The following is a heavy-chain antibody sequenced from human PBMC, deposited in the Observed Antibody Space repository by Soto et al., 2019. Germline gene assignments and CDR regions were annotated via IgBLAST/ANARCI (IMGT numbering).Heavy chain of an antibody. V-gene: IGHV4-61*01. J-gene: IGHJ6*02. CDR3: ARVLSGAEYAYGLDV. D-gene: IGHD6-25*01. CDR1: GDSVISVRYF. Sequence: QVQLQESGPGLVKPSETLSLACSVSGDSVISVRYFWSWIRQPPGQELEWIGHIYDNGGTSYNPSLEGRVTISIDTSQNQFSLKLRTLTAADTAAYYCARVLSGAEYAYGLDVWGQGTPVTVSS. CDR2: IYDNGGT.